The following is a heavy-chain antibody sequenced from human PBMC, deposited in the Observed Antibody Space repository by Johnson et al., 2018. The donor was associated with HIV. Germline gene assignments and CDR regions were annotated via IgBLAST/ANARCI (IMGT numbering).Heavy chain of an antibody. V-gene: IGHV3-11*04. CDR3: AIEIVCEDALDV. D-gene: IGHD3-16*02. CDR2: ISSTGSSI. Sequence: VQLVESGGGVVRPGGSLRLSCAASGFTFSNFYMNWIRQAPGKGLEWVSYISSTGSSIKYVDSVKGRFTISRDNPKNSLYLQMNSLRAEDTAVYYGAIEIVCEDALDVWGQGTMVTVSS. CDR1: GFTFSNFY. J-gene: IGHJ3*01.